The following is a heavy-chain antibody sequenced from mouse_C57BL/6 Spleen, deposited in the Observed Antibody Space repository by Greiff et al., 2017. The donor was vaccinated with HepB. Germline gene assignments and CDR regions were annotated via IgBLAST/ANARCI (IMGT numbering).Heavy chain of an antibody. CDR2: INPNNGGT. Sequence: EVQLQQSGPELVKPGASVKISCKASGYTFTDYYMNWVKQSHGKSLEWIGDINPNNGGTSYNQKFKGKATLTVDKSSSTAYMELRSLTSEDSAVYYCARDYDYDGGCAYWGQGTLVTVSA. CDR1: GYTFTDYY. D-gene: IGHD2-4*01. CDR3: ARDYDYDGGCAY. J-gene: IGHJ3*01. V-gene: IGHV1-26*01.